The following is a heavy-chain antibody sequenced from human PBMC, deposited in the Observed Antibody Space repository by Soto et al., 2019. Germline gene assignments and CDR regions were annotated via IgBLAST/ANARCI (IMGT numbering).Heavy chain of an antibody. V-gene: IGHV1-69*13. CDR1: GGTFSRYG. Sequence: SVKVSCKASGGTFSRYGITWVRQAPGHGLEWIGRIIPIFGIASYAQKFQGRVTITADESTSTAYMELSSLRSDDTAVYYCAREDRVRETGLVPAAIDGMDFWGQGATVTVSS. CDR2: IIPIFGIA. CDR3: AREDRVRETGLVPAAIDGMDF. J-gene: IGHJ6*02. D-gene: IGHD2-2*01.